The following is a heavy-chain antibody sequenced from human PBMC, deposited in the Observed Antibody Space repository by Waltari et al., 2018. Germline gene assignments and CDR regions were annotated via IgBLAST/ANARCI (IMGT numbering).Heavy chain of an antibody. CDR2: IYTSWST. V-gene: IGHV4-4*07. D-gene: IGHD4-17*01. Sequence: QVQLQESGPGLVKPSETLSLTCTVSGGSISSYYWSWIRQPAGKGLEWIGRIYTSWSTNYNPSLKSRVTMSVDTSKNQFSLKLSSGTAADTAVYYCARDPGPVTIPGYMDVWGKGTTVTVSS. CDR3: ARDPGPVTIPGYMDV. J-gene: IGHJ6*03. CDR1: GGSISSYY.